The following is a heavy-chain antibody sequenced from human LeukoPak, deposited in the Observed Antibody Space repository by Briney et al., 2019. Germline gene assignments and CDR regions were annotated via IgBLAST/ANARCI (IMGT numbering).Heavy chain of an antibody. V-gene: IGHV4-39*07. CDR3: ARRRPLFYYGSGTLDY. J-gene: IGHJ4*02. CDR1: GGSITSSSYY. CDR2: MYSSGST. D-gene: IGHD3-10*01. Sequence: SETLSLTCTVSGGSITSSSYYWGWIRQPPGKGLEWIGSMYSSGSTYYNPSLKSRVTISVDTSKNQFSLKLSSVTAADTAVYYCARRRPLFYYGSGTLDYWGQGTLVTVSS.